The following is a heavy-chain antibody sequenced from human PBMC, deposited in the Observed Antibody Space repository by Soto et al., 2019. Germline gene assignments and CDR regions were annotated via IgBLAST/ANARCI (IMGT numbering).Heavy chain of an antibody. D-gene: IGHD2-8*01. V-gene: IGHV4-30-4*01. CDR3: ARAPYGGTNSRAAFDM. CDR2: IYYSGSS. J-gene: IGHJ3*02. Sequence: SETLSLTCTVSGASISSGDYYWSWIRQPPGKGLEWIGYIYYSGSSYYNPSLKSRVTISVGTSKNQFSLNLSSVRAADTALYYCARAPYGGTNSRAAFDMWGEGTMVT. CDR1: GASISSGDYY.